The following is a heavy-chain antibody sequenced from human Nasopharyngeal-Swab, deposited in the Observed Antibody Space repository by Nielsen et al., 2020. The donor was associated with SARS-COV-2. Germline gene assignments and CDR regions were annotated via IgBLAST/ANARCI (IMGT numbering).Heavy chain of an antibody. CDR2: IGTAGDT. J-gene: IGHJ6*04. CDR1: GFSFSSYD. D-gene: IGHD3-22*01. Sequence: GGSLRLSCAASGFSFSSYDMYWVRQATGKGLEWVSAIGTAGDTYYPGSVKGRFTISREDTKKSLYLQMNSLRAGDTAVYYCARPYDSSGYYSPGYMDVWGKGTTVTVSS. V-gene: IGHV3-13*01. CDR3: ARPYDSSGYYSPGYMDV.